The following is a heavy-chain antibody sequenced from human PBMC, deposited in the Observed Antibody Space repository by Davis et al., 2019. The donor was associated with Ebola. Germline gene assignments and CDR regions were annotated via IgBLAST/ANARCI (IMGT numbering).Heavy chain of an antibody. J-gene: IGHJ4*02. CDR3: ARGGVAYSDLDY. Sequence: ASVQVSCLASRYTFPGYDINWVRQAPGQGLEWMGWMNPNSGNTGYAQKFQGRVTMTRENSMSTAYMELSSLRSEDTAVYFCARGGVAYSDLDYWGQGTLVAVSS. V-gene: IGHV1-8*01. D-gene: IGHD2-21*01. CDR2: MNPNSGNT. CDR1: RYTFPGYD.